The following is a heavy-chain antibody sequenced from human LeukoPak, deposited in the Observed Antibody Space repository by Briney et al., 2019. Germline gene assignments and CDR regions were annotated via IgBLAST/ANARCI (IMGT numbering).Heavy chain of an antibody. CDR1: GFTFSNDA. V-gene: IGHV3-23*01. CDR2: INDNGSTR. D-gene: IGHD2-2*01. Sequence: SLRLSCGASGFTFSNDAMSWVRQAAGKGLGWGSGINDNGSTRFYAASVKGGFTSARDNPKNTLYLQMNGLRVEDTAVYYCAKDMPTGRRFPDYWGQGTLVTVPS. CDR3: AKDMPTGRRFPDY. J-gene: IGHJ4*02.